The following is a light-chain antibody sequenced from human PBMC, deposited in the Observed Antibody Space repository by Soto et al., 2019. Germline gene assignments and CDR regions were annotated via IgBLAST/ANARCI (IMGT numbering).Light chain of an antibody. J-gene: IGLJ1*01. CDR1: NIGSKN. CDR3: QVWDSSTAV. CDR2: RDS. V-gene: IGLV3-9*01. Sequence: SYELTQPLSVSVALGQTARITCGGNNIGSKNVHWYQQEPGQAPVLVIYRDSNRPSGIPERFSGSNSGNTATLTISRAQAGDEADYYCQVWDSSTAVFGTGTKVTVL.